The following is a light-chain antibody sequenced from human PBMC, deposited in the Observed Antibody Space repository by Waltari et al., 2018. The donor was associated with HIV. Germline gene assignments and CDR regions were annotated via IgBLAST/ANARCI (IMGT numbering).Light chain of an antibody. V-gene: IGKV1-5*03. CDR3: HHYDVYCTWT. CDR1: QNTISW. Sequence: DIQMTQSPFTLSASVGDRVTITCRASQNTISWLAWCHQKPGKAPKFLIYKAASLETGVPSRFSGSGSGTEFSLIISSLQPDDSATYDCHHYDVYCTWTFGQGTKVEIK. J-gene: IGKJ1*01. CDR2: KAA.